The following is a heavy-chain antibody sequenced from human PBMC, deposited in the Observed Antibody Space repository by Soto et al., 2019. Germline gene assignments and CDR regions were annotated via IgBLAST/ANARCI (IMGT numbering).Heavy chain of an antibody. CDR1: GGSISSYY. CDR3: ARAMRGSYLRYFDY. D-gene: IGHD1-26*01. Sequence: QVQLQESGPGLVKPSETLSLTCTVSGGSISSYYWSWIRQTPGKGLEWIGYIYYSGSTNYNPSLKSRVTISVDTSKNQFSLKLSSVPAADTAVYYCARAMRGSYLRYFDYWGQGTLVTVSS. V-gene: IGHV4-59*01. J-gene: IGHJ4*02. CDR2: IYYSGST.